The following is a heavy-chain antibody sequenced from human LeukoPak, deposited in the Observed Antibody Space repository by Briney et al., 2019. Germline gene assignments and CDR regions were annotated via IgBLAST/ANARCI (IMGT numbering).Heavy chain of an antibody. J-gene: IGHJ4*02. CDR1: GGSISSSSYY. D-gene: IGHD6-19*01. V-gene: IGHV4-39*01. Sequence: SETLSLTCTASGGSISSSSYYWGWIRQPPGKGLEWIGSIYYSGSTYYNPSLKGRVTISVDTSKNQFSLKLSSVTAADTAVYYCARLRIAVAGYYFDYWGQGTLVTVSS. CDR2: IYYSGST. CDR3: ARLRIAVAGYYFDY.